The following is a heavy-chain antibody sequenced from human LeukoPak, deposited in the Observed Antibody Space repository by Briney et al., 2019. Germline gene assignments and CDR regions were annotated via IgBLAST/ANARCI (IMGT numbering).Heavy chain of an antibody. V-gene: IGHV1-46*01. CDR1: GYTFTSYY. CDR2: INPSGGST. CDR3: ARSDGSGSYYAHRTNYYYYYMDV. D-gene: IGHD3-10*01. Sequence: ASVKVSCKASGYTFTSYYMHWVRQAPGQGLEWMGIINPSGGSTSYAQKFQGRVTMTRDMSTSTVYMELSSLRSEDTAVYYCARSDGSGSYYAHRTNYYYYYMDVWGKGTTVTVSS. J-gene: IGHJ6*03.